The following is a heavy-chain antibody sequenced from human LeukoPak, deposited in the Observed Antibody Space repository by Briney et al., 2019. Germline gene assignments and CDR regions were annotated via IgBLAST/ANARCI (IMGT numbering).Heavy chain of an antibody. CDR2: ISYDGSNK. Sequence: GGSLRLSCAASGFTFSTYAMSWVRQAPGKGLEWVAVISYDGSNKYYADSVKGRFTISRDNSKNTLYLQMNSLRAEDTAVYYCARDFDDYGGLYYFDYWGQGTLVTVSS. J-gene: IGHJ4*02. D-gene: IGHD4-23*01. CDR1: GFTFSTYA. V-gene: IGHV3-30*04. CDR3: ARDFDDYGGLYYFDY.